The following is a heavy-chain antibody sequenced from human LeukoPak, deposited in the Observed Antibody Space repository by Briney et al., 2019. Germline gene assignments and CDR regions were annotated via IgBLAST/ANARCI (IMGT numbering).Heavy chain of an antibody. CDR1: GFTFSSYA. CDR3: ARNIFFAFDI. J-gene: IGHJ3*02. CDR2: ISGSGGST. D-gene: IGHD3-3*02. Sequence: GGSLRLSCAASGFTFSSYAMSWVRQAPGKGLEWVSAISGSGGSTYYADSVKGRFTISRDNSKNTLYLQVNSLRAEDTAMYYCARNIFFAFDIWGQGTMVTVSS. V-gene: IGHV3-23*01.